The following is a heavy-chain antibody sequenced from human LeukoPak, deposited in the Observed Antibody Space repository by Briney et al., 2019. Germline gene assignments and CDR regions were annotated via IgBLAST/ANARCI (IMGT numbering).Heavy chain of an antibody. D-gene: IGHD6-19*01. J-gene: IGHJ4*02. CDR1: GFTSSSYS. Sequence: GGSLRLSCAASGFTSSSYSMNWVRRAPGKGLEWVSSISSSSSYIYYADSVKGRFTISRDNAKNSLYLQMNSLRAEDTAVYYCARGYIAVAGDFDYWGQGTLVTVSS. CDR2: ISSSSSYI. V-gene: IGHV3-21*01. CDR3: ARGYIAVAGDFDY.